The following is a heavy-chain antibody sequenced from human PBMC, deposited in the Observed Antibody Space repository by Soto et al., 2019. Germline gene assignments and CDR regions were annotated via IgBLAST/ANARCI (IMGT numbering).Heavy chain of an antibody. J-gene: IGHJ4*02. CDR2: MNPNSGST. CDR3: ASSTNDCGDRH. CDR1: GYTFTSYA. Sequence: QVKLVQSGADVKKPGASVKVSCKASGYTFTSYAINWVRQATGQGLEWMGWMNPNSGSTGYAQTFQGRVTMPRITSISTDYTGLSSLATEHTAVSYCASSTNDCGDRHCGQGTLVTVSS. D-gene: IGHD4-17*01. V-gene: IGHV1-8*01.